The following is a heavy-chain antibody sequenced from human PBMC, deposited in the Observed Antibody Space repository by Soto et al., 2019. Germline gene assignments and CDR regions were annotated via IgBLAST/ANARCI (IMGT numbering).Heavy chain of an antibody. CDR3: AREWELPRESWFDP. J-gene: IGHJ5*02. CDR2: IYYSGST. V-gene: IGHV4-59*01. Sequence: SETLSLTCTVSGGSISSYYWSWIRQPPGKGLEWIGYIYYSGSTNYNPSLKSRVTISVDTSKNQFSLKLSSVTAADTAVYYCAREWELPRESWFDPWGQGTLVTVSS. CDR1: GGSISSYY. D-gene: IGHD1-26*01.